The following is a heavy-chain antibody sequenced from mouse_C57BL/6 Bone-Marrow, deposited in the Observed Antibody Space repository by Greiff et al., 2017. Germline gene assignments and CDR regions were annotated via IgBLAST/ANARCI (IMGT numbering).Heavy chain of an antibody. CDR2: IDPSDSYP. J-gene: IGHJ2*01. V-gene: IGHV1-69*01. CDR1: GSPFPSYW. D-gene: IGHD2-5*01. Sequence: VQLQQPGAELVMPGASVKLSCQASGSPFPSYWLHWVKQRPGQSLEWIGGIDPSDSYPHSHHKFKGKSPLTVDTSSSTAYMQLSSLTSEDSAVYYWARERSDNSNYDWDDGGQGTTLTVSS. CDR3: ARERSDNSNYDWDD.